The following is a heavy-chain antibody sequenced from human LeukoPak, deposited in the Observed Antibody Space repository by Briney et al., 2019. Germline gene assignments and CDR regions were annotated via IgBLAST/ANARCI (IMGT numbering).Heavy chain of an antibody. J-gene: IGHJ3*02. CDR1: GGSFSGYY. D-gene: IGHD3-16*01. CDR2: INHSGST. Sequence: PSETLSLTCAVYGGSFSGYYWSWIRQPPGKGLEWIGEINHSGSTNYNPSLKSRVTMSVDTSKNQFSLKLSSVTAADTAVYYCAGTGDYVWGRPAFDIWGQGTMVTVSS. V-gene: IGHV4-34*01. CDR3: AGTGDYVWGRPAFDI.